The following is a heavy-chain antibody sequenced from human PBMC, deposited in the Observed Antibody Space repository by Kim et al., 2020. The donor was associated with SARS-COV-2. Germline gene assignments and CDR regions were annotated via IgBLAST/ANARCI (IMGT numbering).Heavy chain of an antibody. CDR3: ARTQYYDSSGYSFDY. V-gene: IGHV4-59*01. Sequence: PSLKRRVTIPVDTSKNQFSLKLSSGTPADTAVYYCARTQYYDSSGYSFDYWGQGTLFTVSS. D-gene: IGHD3-22*01. J-gene: IGHJ4*02.